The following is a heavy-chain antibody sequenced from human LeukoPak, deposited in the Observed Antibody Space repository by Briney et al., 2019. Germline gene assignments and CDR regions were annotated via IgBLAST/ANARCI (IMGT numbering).Heavy chain of an antibody. CDR1: GGSISSYY. Sequence: PSETLSLTCTVSGGSISSYYWSWIRQPPGKGVEWIGYIYYSGSTNYNPSLKSRVTISVDTSKNQFSLKLSSVTAADTAVYYCARPYGDYAFDIWGQGTMVTVSS. CDR2: IYYSGST. CDR3: ARPYGDYAFDI. D-gene: IGHD4-17*01. J-gene: IGHJ3*02. V-gene: IGHV4-59*01.